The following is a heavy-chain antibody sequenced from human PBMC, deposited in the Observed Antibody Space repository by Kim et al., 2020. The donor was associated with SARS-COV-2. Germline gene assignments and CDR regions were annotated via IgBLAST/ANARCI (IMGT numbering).Heavy chain of an antibody. J-gene: IGHJ6*03. Sequence: VKGRFTIPRDNSKNTLYLQMNSLRAEDTAVYYCAKDPLRFLEWIPPAMDVWGKGTTVTVSS. D-gene: IGHD3-3*01. V-gene: IGHV3-23*01. CDR3: AKDPLRFLEWIPPAMDV.